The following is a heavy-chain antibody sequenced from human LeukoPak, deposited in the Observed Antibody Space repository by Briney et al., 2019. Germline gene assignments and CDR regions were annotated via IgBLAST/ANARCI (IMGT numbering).Heavy chain of an antibody. CDR2: ISSSSSYI. V-gene: IGHV3-21*01. Sequence: GGSLRLSCAASGFTFSSYSMNWVRQAPGKGLEWVSSISSSSSYIYYADSVKGRFTISRDNAKNSLYLQMNSLRAEDTAVYYCARESRETNYFDYWGRGTLVTVSS. D-gene: IGHD1/OR15-1a*01. J-gene: IGHJ4*02. CDR1: GFTFSSYS. CDR3: ARESRETNYFDY.